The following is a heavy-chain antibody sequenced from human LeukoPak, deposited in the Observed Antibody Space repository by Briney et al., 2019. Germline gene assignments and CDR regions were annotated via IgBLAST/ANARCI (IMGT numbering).Heavy chain of an antibody. J-gene: IGHJ4*02. CDR2: IYSDGST. Sequence: GGSLRLSCAASGFSVISNYISWVRQAPGKGLEWVSVIYSDGSTKYADSVKARFTISRDNSKNTVYLQMNSLRVEDTAVYYCARATLDNWGQGTLVTVSP. V-gene: IGHV3-53*01. CDR3: ARATLDN. CDR1: GFSVISNY.